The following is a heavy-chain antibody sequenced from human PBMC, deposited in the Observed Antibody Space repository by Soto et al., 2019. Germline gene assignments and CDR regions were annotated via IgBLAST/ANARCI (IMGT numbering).Heavy chain of an antibody. D-gene: IGHD1-1*01. CDR1: VVCSGSSGDY. CDR3: AKFSRTTVHGTGPAD. J-gene: IGHJ4*02. CDR2: IYSGGRT. V-gene: IGHV4-39*01. Sequence: SETLSLTCTVSVVCSGSSGDYWGWIRQAPGQGLEWIATIYSGGRTFYNPSLKSRVAISLDTSKDQFSLKLSSVTAADTAVYSCAKFSRTTVHGTGPADWGPGTLVTVSS.